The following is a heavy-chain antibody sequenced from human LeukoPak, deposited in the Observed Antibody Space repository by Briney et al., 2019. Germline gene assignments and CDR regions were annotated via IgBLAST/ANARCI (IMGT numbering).Heavy chain of an antibody. CDR1: GFTFSSYA. V-gene: IGHV3-64*01. D-gene: IGHD5-12*01. J-gene: IGHJ4*02. CDR3: ATSPYSCYESPLLWY. Sequence: PGGSLRLSCAASGFTFSSYAMHWVRQAPGKGLEYVSAISSNGGSTYYANSVKGRFTISRDNSKNTLYLQMGSLRAEDMAVYYCATSPYSCYESPLLWYWGQGTLVTVSS. CDR2: ISSNGGST.